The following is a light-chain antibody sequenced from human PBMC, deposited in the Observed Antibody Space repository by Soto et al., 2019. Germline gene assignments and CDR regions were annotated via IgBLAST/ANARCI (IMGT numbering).Light chain of an antibody. V-gene: IGLV2-8*01. J-gene: IGLJ1*01. CDR1: SSDVGGYNY. Sequence: QSVLAQPPSASGSPGQSVTISCTGTSSDVGGYNYVSWYQQHPGKAPKLMIYEVSKRPSGVPDRFSGSKSGNTASLTVSGLQAEDEADYYCSSYADSNNVFGTGTKVTVL. CDR2: EVS. CDR3: SSYADSNNV.